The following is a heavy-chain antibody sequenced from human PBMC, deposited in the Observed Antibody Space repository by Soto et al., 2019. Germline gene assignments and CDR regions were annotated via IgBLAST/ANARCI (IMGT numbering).Heavy chain of an antibody. V-gene: IGHV3-23*01. CDR3: AKAPGFGNYYYYGMDV. D-gene: IGHD3-10*01. Sequence: EVQLLESGGGLVQPGGSLRLSCAASGFTFSSYAMSWVRQAPGKGLEWVSATSGSGGSTYYADSVKGRFTISRDNSKNTLYLQMNSLRAEDTAVYYCAKAPGFGNYYYYGMDVWGQGTTVTVSS. J-gene: IGHJ6*02. CDR1: GFTFSSYA. CDR2: TSGSGGST.